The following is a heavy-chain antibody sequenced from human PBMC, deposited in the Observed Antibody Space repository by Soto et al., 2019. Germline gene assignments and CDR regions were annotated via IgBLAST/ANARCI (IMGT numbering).Heavy chain of an antibody. CDR3: ARDQLSSGLYVWFDP. J-gene: IGHJ5*02. Sequence: HVQLQESGPGLVKPSETLSLTCTVSGGSISTYYWSWIRQPPGKGLEWIGYIYYDGSTSYNPSLTSRVTISVDTSKNQFPLILSSVTSADTAVYYCARDQLSSGLYVWFDPWGQGTLVTVSS. V-gene: IGHV4-59*01. CDR2: IYYDGST. D-gene: IGHD6-25*01. CDR1: GGSISTYY.